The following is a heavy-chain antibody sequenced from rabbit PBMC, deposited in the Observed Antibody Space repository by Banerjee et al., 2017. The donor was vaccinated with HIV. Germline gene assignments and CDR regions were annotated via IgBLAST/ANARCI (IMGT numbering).Heavy chain of an antibody. J-gene: IGHJ4*01. CDR2: IYTGSGGT. CDR3: ASSGVAGYDYTTTGYFKL. Sequence: QEQLVESGGGLVQPGGSLKLSCKASGFDFRSYGVSWVRQAPGKGLELIACIYTGSGGTWYASWVNGRFTISRSTSLNTVDLKMTSLTAADTATYFCASSGVAGYDYTTTGYFKLWGPGTLVTVS. CDR1: GFDFRSYGV. D-gene: IGHD6-1*01. V-gene: IGHV1S43*01.